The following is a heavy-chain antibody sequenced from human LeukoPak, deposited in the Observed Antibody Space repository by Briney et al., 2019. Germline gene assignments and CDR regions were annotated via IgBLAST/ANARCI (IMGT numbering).Heavy chain of an antibody. CDR3: ARVPNYYGSGSYRKGRWFDP. D-gene: IGHD3-10*01. V-gene: IGHV4-34*01. CDR2: ISHGGST. J-gene: IGHJ5*02. Sequence: SETLSLTCAVYGGSFSGYYWSWIRQPPGKGLEWIGEISHGGSTNYNPSLKSRVTISVDTSKNQISLKLRSVTAADTAVYYCARVPNYYGSGSYRKGRWFDPWGQGTLVTVSS. CDR1: GGSFSGYY.